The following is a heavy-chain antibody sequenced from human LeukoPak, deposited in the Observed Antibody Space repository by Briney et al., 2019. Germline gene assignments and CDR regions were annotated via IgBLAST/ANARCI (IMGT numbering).Heavy chain of an antibody. J-gene: IGHJ4*02. CDR3: ASDEASFY. CDR2: ISSSSSYI. CDR1: GFTFSSYS. V-gene: IGHV3-21*01. D-gene: IGHD3-16*02. Sequence: GGSLSLSCAASGFTFSSYSLNWVRQAPGKGLGVVSSISSSSSYIYYADLVKGRFTISRDNAQNTLYLQMNSPRAEDTAVYYCASDEASFYWGQGTLVTVSS.